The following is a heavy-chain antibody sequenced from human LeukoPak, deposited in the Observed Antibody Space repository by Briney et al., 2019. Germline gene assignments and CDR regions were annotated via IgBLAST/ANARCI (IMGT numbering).Heavy chain of an antibody. CDR1: GGSISSGDYY. Sequence: SETLSLTCTVSGGSISSGDYYWSWIRQPPGKGLEWIGYIYYSGSTYYNPSLKSRVTISVDTSKNQFSLKLSSVTAADTAVYYCASNSYDYYYYYGMDAWGQGTTVIVSS. J-gene: IGHJ6*02. D-gene: IGHD5-18*01. CDR3: ASNSYDYYYYYGMDA. V-gene: IGHV4-30-4*01. CDR2: IYYSGST.